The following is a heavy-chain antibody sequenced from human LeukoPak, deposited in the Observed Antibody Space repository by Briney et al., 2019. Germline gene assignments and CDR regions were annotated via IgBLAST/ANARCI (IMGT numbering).Heavy chain of an antibody. CDR2: INHSGST. Sequence: PSETLSLTCAVYGGSFSGYYWSWIRQPPGKGLEWIGEINHSGSTNYNPSLKSRVTISVDTSKNQFSLKLSSVTAADTAVYYCAPRPRGYRRYGMDVWGQGTTVTVSS. J-gene: IGHJ6*02. V-gene: IGHV4-34*01. D-gene: IGHD5-18*01. CDR3: APRPRGYRRYGMDV. CDR1: GGSFSGYY.